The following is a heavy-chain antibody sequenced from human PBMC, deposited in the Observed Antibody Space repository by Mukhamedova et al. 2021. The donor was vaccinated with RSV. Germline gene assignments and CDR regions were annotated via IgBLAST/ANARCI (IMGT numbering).Heavy chain of an antibody. Sequence: YAASVKGRFTISRDGSKDSLYLQMNSLKSEDTGVYYCARTYQDKKLDLWGQGTLVTVSS. J-gene: IGHJ4*02. CDR3: ARTYQDKKLDL. D-gene: IGHD3-10*01. V-gene: IGHV3-72*01.